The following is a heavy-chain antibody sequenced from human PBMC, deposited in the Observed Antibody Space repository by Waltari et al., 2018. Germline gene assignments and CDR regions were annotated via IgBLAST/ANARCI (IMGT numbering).Heavy chain of an antibody. CDR3: ARDLAGRYQLPHTKGCWFDP. V-gene: IGHV4-34*01. J-gene: IGHJ5*02. D-gene: IGHD2-2*01. Sequence: QVQLQQWGAGLLKPSETLSLTCAVYGGSFRGYYWSWTRQPPGKGLEWIGEINHSGSTNYNPSRKSRVTISVDTSKNQFSLKLSSVTAADTAVYYCARDLAGRYQLPHTKGCWFDPWGQGTLVTVSS. CDR1: GGSFRGYY. CDR2: INHSGST.